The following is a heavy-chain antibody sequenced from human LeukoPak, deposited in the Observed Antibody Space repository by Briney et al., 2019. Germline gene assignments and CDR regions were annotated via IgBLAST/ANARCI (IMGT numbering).Heavy chain of an antibody. CDR3: ARRLVGTTPGHY. Sequence: SETLSLTCTVSGGSISGSSDYWGWSRQPPGEGLEWIGSISSSGTTYYNPSLKSRLTISVDTSKNQFSLKLSSVTAADTAVYYCARRLVGTTPGHYWGQGALVTISS. J-gene: IGHJ4*02. V-gene: IGHV4-39*01. D-gene: IGHD2/OR15-2a*01. CDR1: GGSISGSSDY. CDR2: ISSSGTT.